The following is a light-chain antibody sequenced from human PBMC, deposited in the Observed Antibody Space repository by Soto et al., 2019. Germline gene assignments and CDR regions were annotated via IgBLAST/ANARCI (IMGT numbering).Light chain of an antibody. CDR2: AAS. CDR1: QSISNH. J-gene: IGKJ1*01. Sequence: DIQMTQSPSSLSASVEDRVIITCRASQSISNHLNWYQQKPGKAPKLLIFAASTLQSGVPSRFSGGGSGTEFTLTISSLQPEDVATYYCQKYNFAPWTFGQGTKVDIK. V-gene: IGKV1-27*01. CDR3: QKYNFAPWT.